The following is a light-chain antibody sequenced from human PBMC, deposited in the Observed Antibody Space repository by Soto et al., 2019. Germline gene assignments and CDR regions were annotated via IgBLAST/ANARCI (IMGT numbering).Light chain of an antibody. V-gene: IGKV3-20*01. CDR1: HSVTRY. CDR2: DAS. J-gene: IGKJ5*01. CDR3: QQYGSSPIT. Sequence: EIVLTQSPGTLSLSPGEIATLSCSASHSVTRYVACYQQKPGQAPRLLISDASGRATGIPDRFSGSGSETDFSLTINRLEPEDFAVYFCQQYGSSPITFGQGTRLEIK.